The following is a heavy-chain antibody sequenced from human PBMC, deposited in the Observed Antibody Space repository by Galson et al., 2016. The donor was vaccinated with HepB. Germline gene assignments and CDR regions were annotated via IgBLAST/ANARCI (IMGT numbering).Heavy chain of an antibody. CDR3: ARAQWIPARRAASFYY. V-gene: IGHV3-7*04. D-gene: IGHD5-18*01. Sequence: SLRLSCAASGFTFSNFWMNWVRQAPGQGLEWVANIKGDGSQVYYVDSVKGRFSISRDNVENSLFLQMNSLRAEDTAVYFCARAQWIPARRAASFYYWGQGNLVTVSS. CDR2: IKGDGSQV. J-gene: IGHJ4*02. CDR1: GFTFSNFW.